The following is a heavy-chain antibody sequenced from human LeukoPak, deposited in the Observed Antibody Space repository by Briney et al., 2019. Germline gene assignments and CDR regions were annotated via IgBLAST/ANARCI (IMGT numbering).Heavy chain of an antibody. D-gene: IGHD5-12*01. CDR1: GFIFSDYY. J-gene: IGHJ4*02. Sequence: PGGSLRLSCAASGFIFSDYYMSWIRQVPGKGLEWVSYTSSSGGATYYAGFVKGRFTVSRDNAQNSLSLQMNSLRVKDTAVYYCARDRQVHTSVDSVEYWGQGTLVTVSS. V-gene: IGHV3-11*01. CDR2: TSSSGGAT. CDR3: ARDRQVHTSVDSVEY.